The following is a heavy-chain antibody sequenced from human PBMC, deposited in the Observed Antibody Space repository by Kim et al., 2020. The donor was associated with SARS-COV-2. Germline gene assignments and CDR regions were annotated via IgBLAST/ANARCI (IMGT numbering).Heavy chain of an antibody. D-gene: IGHD3-16*01. V-gene: IGHV4-39*07. CDR3: AGGSRGLIDPFDY. CDR1: GDSISSSTNY. J-gene: IGHJ4*02. CDR2: MRYSGST. Sequence: SETLSLTCTVSGDSISSSTNYWGWIRQPPGRGLEWIGSMRYSGSTYYNPSLKTRVTISVDTSKNQFSLKLSSLTAADTAVYYCAGGSRGLIDPFDYWGQGTLVTVSS.